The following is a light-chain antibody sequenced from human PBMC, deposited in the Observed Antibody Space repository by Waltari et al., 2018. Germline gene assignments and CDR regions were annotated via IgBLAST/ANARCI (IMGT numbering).Light chain of an antibody. CDR1: GPNFGRTA. CDR3: AAWDDRLDRYV. CDR2: SNN. V-gene: IGLV1-44*01. J-gene: IGLJ1*01. Sequence: QSVLTQPPSASGTPGQRVSISCAGSGPNFGRTAIPWYQQLPGTAPILLIYSNNQRASGVPDRFSGSKSGASASLAISGLQSDDEADYFCAAWDDRLDRYVFGSGTKVTV.